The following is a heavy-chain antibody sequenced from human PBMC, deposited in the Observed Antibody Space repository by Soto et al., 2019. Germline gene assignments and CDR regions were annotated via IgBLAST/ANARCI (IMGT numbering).Heavy chain of an antibody. J-gene: IGHJ4*02. V-gene: IGHV2-70*11. D-gene: IGHD3-9*01. CDR1: GFSLSTSGMC. CDR2: IDWDDDK. Sequence: SSPTLVNPTQTLTLTCTFSGFSLSTSGMCVSWIRQPPGKALEWLARIDWDDDKYYSTSLKTRLTISKDTSKNQVVLTMTNMDPVDTATYYCARMGQYYDILTGYWSGYYFDYWGQ. CDR3: ARMGQYYDILTGYWSGYYFDY.